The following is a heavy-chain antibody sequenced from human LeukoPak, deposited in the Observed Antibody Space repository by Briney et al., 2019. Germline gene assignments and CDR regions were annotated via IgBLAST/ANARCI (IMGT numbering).Heavy chain of an antibody. J-gene: IGHJ3*02. CDR1: GFTFSSYA. Sequence: GGSLRLSCAASGFTFSSYAMHWVRQAPGKGLEYVSAISSNGGSTYYANSVKGRFTISRDNSKNTLFLQMGSLRAEDMAVYYCARDWSSSWYSAFDIWAKGQWSPSLQ. CDR2: ISSNGGST. V-gene: IGHV3-64*01. D-gene: IGHD6-13*01. CDR3: ARDWSSSWYSAFDI.